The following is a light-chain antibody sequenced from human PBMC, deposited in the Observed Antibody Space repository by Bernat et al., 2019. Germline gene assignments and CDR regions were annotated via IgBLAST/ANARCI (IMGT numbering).Light chain of an antibody. CDR1: SSDVGGYNY. Sequence: QSALTQPASVSVSPGQSITISCTGTSSDVGGYNYVSWYQQHPGRAPKLMIYDVRDRPSGISNRFSGSKSGNTASLTISGLLAEDEADYYCSSYTSSSTLVFGGGTRLTVL. CDR2: DVR. CDR3: SSYTSSSTLV. J-gene: IGLJ3*02. V-gene: IGLV2-14*03.